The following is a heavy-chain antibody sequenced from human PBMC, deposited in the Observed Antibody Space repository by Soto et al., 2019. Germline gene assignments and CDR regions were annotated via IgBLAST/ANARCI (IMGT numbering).Heavy chain of an antibody. CDR2: MNPNSGNT. J-gene: IGHJ4*02. D-gene: IGHD2-8*01. CDR3: ARGSMQLRSADFDY. CDR1: GYTFTSYD. V-gene: IGHV1-8*01. Sequence: QVQLVQSGAELKKPGASVKVSCKASGYTFTSYDINWVRQATGQGLEWMGWMNPNSGNTGYAQKFQGRVTMTRNTSITTAYMELRSLRSEDTAVYYCARGSMQLRSADFDYWGQGTLVTVSS.